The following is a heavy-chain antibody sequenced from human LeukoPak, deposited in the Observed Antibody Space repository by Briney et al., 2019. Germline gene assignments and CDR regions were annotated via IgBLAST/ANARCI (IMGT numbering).Heavy chain of an antibody. D-gene: IGHD2-2*02. Sequence: SVKVSRKASGGTFSSYSISWVRQAPGQGLEWMGRIIPMLDIANYAQKFQDRVTITADKSTSTAYMELSSLRSEDTAVYYCARGYCRSTSCYNDFDYWGQGTLVTVSS. CDR2: IIPMLDIA. CDR3: ARGYCRSTSCYNDFDY. CDR1: GGTFSSYS. V-gene: IGHV1-69*02. J-gene: IGHJ4*02.